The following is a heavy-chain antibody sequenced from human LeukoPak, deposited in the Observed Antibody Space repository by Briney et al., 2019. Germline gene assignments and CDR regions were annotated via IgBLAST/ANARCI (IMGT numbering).Heavy chain of an antibody. D-gene: IGHD6-13*01. J-gene: IGHJ4*02. CDR1: GYSFTSYW. CDR2: IYPGDSDT. Sequence: GESPKISCKGSGYSFTSYWLGWVRQLPGKRLEWMGIIYPGDSDTRYSLSFQGQVPISADKSISTAYLQWSSLKASDTAMYYCARQSPPSFIAAAAYYWGQGTLVTVSS. CDR3: ARQSPPSFIAAAAYY. V-gene: IGHV5-51*01.